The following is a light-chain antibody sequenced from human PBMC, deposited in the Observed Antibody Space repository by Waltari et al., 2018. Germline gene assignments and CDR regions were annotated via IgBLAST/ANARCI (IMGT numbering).Light chain of an antibody. CDR1: QTVSTY. CDR2: DAS. V-gene: IGKV3-11*01. Sequence: PPSCRASQTVSTYLAWFQQKPGQAPRLLIYDASNRAPGIPARFSGSGSGTDFSLTISSLEPEDFAVYYCLQRSLWPWTFGQGTKVAVK. CDR3: LQRSLWPWT. J-gene: IGKJ1*01.